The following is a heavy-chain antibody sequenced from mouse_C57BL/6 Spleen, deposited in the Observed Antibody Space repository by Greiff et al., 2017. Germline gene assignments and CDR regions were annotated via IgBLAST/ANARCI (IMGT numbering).Heavy chain of an antibody. CDR1: GYIFTSYW. CDR2: IDPSDSYT. D-gene: IGHD1-1*01. CDR3: ARLWYYGRGYFDV. Sequence: QVQLQQSGAELVMPGASVKLSCKASGYIFTSYWMHWVKQRPGQGLEWIGEIDPSDSYTNYNQKFKGKSTLTVDKSSSTAYMQLSSLTSEDSAVYYCARLWYYGRGYFDVWGTGTTVTVSS. V-gene: IGHV1-69*01. J-gene: IGHJ1*03.